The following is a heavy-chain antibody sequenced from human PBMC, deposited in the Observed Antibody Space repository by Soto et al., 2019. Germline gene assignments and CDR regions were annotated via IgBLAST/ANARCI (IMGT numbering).Heavy chain of an antibody. J-gene: IGHJ3*02. V-gene: IGHV1-58*02. D-gene: IGHD3-10*01. CDR1: GFTFTSSA. CDR2: IVVGSGST. Sequence: ASVKVSCKASGFTFTSSAMQWVRQARGQRLEWIGWIVVGSGSTNYAQKFQERVTITRDMSTSTAYMELSSLRSEDTAVYYCAAVLKYLGYYGSGSYWPLDIWGQGTMVTVSS. CDR3: AAVLKYLGYYGSGSYWPLDI.